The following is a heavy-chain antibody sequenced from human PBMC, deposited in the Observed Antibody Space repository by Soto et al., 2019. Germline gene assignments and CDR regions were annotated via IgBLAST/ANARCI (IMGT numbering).Heavy chain of an antibody. CDR2: ISSGSTTI. J-gene: IGHJ6*03. CDR1: GFTFSTYA. Sequence: GGSLSLSCAASGFTFSTYAMSWVRQAPGKGLVWISFISSGSTTIYYADSVKGRFTISRDNAKDLLYLQMNSLRAEDTAVYHCARGYNWNYRNYYMDVWGKGTTVTVSS. D-gene: IGHD1-7*01. V-gene: IGHV3-48*01. CDR3: ARGYNWNYRNYYMDV.